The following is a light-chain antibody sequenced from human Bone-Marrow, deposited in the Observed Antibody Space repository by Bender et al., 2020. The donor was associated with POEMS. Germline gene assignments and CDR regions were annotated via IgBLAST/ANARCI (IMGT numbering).Light chain of an antibody. CDR1: RLGDKY. CDR2: QDT. CDR3: QAWDTRTAHVV. Sequence: SYEVTQPPSVSVSPGQTATIACSGDRLGDKYVSWYQQRPGQSPVLVLYQDTKRPSGIPERFSGSNSGNTATLTISGTQAMDEADYYCQAWDTRTAHVVFGGGTKLTVL. V-gene: IGLV3-1*01. J-gene: IGLJ2*01.